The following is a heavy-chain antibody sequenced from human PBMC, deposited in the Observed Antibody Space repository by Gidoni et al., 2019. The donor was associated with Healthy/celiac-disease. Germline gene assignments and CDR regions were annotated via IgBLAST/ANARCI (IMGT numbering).Heavy chain of an antibody. CDR1: GFTFSSYS. V-gene: IGHV3-21*01. CDR2: ISSSSSYI. D-gene: IGHD6-6*01. CDR3: ARDGRLLVGGIDY. J-gene: IGHJ4*02. Sequence: EVQLVESGGGLVKPGGSLRLSCAASGFTFSSYSMNWVRQAPGKGLEWVSSISSSSSYIYNADSVKGRFTISRDNAKNSLYLQMNSLRAEDTAVYYCARDGRLLVGGIDYWGQGTLVTVSS.